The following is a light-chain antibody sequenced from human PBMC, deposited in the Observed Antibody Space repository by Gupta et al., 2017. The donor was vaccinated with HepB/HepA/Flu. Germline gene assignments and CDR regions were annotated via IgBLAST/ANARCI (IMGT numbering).Light chain of an antibody. Sequence: QSALTQPPSASGSPGPSVPISCTGTSSDVGGYNYVSWYQQHPGKAHKLMIYEVSKRPAGVPDRFSGSKSGNTASLTVSGRQAEDEADYYCSAYAGSNKGVFGTGTKFTVL. CDR2: EVS. CDR1: SSDVGGYNY. CDR3: SAYAGSNKGV. V-gene: IGLV2-8*01. J-gene: IGLJ1*01.